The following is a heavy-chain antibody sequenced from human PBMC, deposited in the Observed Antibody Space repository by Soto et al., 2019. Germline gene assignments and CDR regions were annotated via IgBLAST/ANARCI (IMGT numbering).Heavy chain of an antibody. Sequence: QVQLQESGPGLVKPSQTLSLTCTVSGGSISSGGYYWSWIRQHPGKGLEWIGYIYYSGSTYYNPSLKSRVTISVDTAKNQFALKLSSVTAADTAVYYCARTGDDSSGSNYYYYYGMDVWGQGTTVTVSS. CDR3: ARTGDDSSGSNYYYYYGMDV. D-gene: IGHD3-22*01. CDR1: GGSISSGGYY. CDR2: IYYSGST. V-gene: IGHV4-31*03. J-gene: IGHJ6*02.